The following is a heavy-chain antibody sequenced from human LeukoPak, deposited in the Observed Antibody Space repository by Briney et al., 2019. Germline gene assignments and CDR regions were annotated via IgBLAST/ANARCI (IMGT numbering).Heavy chain of an antibody. Sequence: GGSLRLSCAASGFTFSSYWMSWVRQAPGKGLEWVAFIRYDGSNKYYADSVKGRFTISRDNSKNTLYLQMNSLRAEDTAVYYCAKDQTTVTPFDYWGQGTLVTVSS. V-gene: IGHV3-30*02. CDR1: GFTFSSYW. D-gene: IGHD4-17*01. J-gene: IGHJ4*02. CDR3: AKDQTTVTPFDY. CDR2: IRYDGSNK.